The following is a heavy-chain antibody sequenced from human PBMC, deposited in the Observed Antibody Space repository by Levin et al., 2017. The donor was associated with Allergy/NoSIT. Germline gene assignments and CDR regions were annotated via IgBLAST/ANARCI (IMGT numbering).Heavy chain of an antibody. CDR1: GGSISSYY. CDR3: ARGKRGSGVYYFDY. Sequence: SETLSLTCTVSGGSISSYYWSWIRQPAGKGLEWIGRIYTSGSTNYNPSLESRVTMSVDTSKNQFSLKLSSVTAADTAVYSCARGKRGSGVYYFDYWGQGTLVTVSS. J-gene: IGHJ4*02. D-gene: IGHD2-8*02. V-gene: IGHV4-4*07. CDR2: IYTSGST.